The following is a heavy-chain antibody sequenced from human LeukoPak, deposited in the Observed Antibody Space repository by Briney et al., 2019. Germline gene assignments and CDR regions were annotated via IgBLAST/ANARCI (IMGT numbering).Heavy chain of an antibody. V-gene: IGHV4-34*01. Sequence: SETLSLTCAVHGESFSAYFWSWIRQVPGKGLEWIGEIDHRGSSNYNPPLKSRATISVDTSKNHFSLSLTSVTAADTAVYYCATRSSTLAAARCFDDWGQGTVVTVSS. CDR3: ATRSSTLAAARCFDD. CDR1: GESFSAYF. J-gene: IGHJ4*02. D-gene: IGHD6-6*01. CDR2: IDHRGSS.